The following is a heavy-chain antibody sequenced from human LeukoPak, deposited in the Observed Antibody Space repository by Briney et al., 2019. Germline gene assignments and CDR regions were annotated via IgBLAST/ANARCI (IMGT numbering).Heavy chain of an antibody. CDR2: ISLDGSTT. Sequence: PGGSPRLSCAGSGLTFSGYWMHWVRQAPGKGLVWVPRISLDGSTTAYADSVKGRFTISRDNAKDTVYLQMSGLRAEDAAVYYCTRARYSGYAFDFWGQGTLVTVSS. D-gene: IGHD5-12*01. V-gene: IGHV3-74*01. CDR3: TRARYSGYAFDF. J-gene: IGHJ5*01. CDR1: GLTFSGYW.